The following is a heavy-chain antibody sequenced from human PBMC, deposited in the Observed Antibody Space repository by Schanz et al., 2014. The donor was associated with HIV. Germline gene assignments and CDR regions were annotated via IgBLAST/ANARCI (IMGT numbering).Heavy chain of an antibody. CDR1: GFTFSSSG. V-gene: IGHV3-33*01. CDR3: ARETSGFSTSWPPRYHYYGMDV. Sequence: QVQLVESGGGVVQPGRALRLSCTASGFTFSSSGMHWVRQGPGKGLEGVAAMWNDESHKGYADSVKGRFTISRDNSKNTLYLEMNSLRPEDTAVYYCARETSGFSTSWPPRYHYYGMDVWGQGTTVTVSS. J-gene: IGHJ6*02. CDR2: MWNDESHK. D-gene: IGHD6-13*01.